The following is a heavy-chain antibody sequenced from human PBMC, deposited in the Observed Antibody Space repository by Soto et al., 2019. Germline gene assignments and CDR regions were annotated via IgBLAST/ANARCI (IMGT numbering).Heavy chain of an antibody. CDR2: ISFHGNNQ. Sequence: QEQLVQSGGAVVQPGRSLRLSCEASGFTFSRNAMHWVRQAPGKGLEWVAVISFHGNNQYYTDSVKCRLTISRDNSKETVDAQMNSLRRKDTAVSYCARDREYSGFFYGMNVWSQGTTVPVT. D-gene: IGHD5-12*01. J-gene: IGHJ6*02. CDR3: ARDREYSGFFYGMNV. CDR1: GFTFSRNA. V-gene: IGHV3-30-3*01.